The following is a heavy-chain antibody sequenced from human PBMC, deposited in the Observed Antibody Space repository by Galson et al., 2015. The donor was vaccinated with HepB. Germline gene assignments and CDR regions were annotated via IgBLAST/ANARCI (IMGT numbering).Heavy chain of an antibody. Sequence: SLRLSCAASGFAFHSHAMSWVRQAPGRGLEWISGIMGSGDSTFYGDSVEGRFTVSRDNANNMLYLQMDSLRTEDAGLYFCAKGYGIFDSWGPGILVTVSA. CDR1: GFAFHSHA. D-gene: IGHD5-18*01. J-gene: IGHJ5*01. V-gene: IGHV3-23*01. CDR3: AKGYGIFDS. CDR2: IMGSGDST.